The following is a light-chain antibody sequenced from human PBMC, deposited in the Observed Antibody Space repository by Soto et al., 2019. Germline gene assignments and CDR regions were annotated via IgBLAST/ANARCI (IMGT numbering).Light chain of an antibody. CDR2: KAS. CDR3: QQYNSYSWT. Sequence: DIQMTQSPSTLSASVGDRVTIICGASQSISSWLAWYQQKPGKAPKLLIYKASSLESGVPSRFSGSGSGTEFTLTISSLQPDDFATYYCQQYNSYSWTFGQGTKVDIK. V-gene: IGKV1-5*03. J-gene: IGKJ1*01. CDR1: QSISSW.